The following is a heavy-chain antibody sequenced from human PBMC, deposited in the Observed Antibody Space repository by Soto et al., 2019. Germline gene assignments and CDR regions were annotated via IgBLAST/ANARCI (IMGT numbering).Heavy chain of an antibody. V-gene: IGHV3-21*01. CDR2: ISSSSSYI. J-gene: IGHJ6*02. D-gene: IGHD4-17*01. Sequence: VGSLRLSCAASGFTFSSYSMNWVRQAPGKGLEWVSSISSSSSYIYYADSVKGRFTISRDNAKNSLYLQMNSLRAEDTAVYYCARDYGGNTGPPGDYYYGMDVWGQGTTVTVSS. CDR3: ARDYGGNTGPPGDYYYGMDV. CDR1: GFTFSSYS.